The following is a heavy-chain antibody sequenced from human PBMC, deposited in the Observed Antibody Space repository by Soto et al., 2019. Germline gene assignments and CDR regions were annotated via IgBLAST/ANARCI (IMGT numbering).Heavy chain of an antibody. J-gene: IGHJ4*02. CDR1: GFTFRSYA. D-gene: IGHD6-13*01. Sequence: PGGSLRLSCAAFGFTFRSYAMSWVRHSPGRGLEWVSLSGSAGNTYYSDSVMGRFTISRDNSKNTLYLQMNSLRAEDTAIYYCARRVTVGTAFYFDYWGQGSLVTVSS. V-gene: IGHV3-23*01. CDR2: LSGSAGNT. CDR3: ARRVTVGTAFYFDY.